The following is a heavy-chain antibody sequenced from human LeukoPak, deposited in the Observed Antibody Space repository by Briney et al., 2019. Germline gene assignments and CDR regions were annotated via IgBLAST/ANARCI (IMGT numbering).Heavy chain of an antibody. J-gene: IGHJ4*02. D-gene: IGHD1/OR15-1a*01. Sequence: GGSLRLSCAASGFTFDNYAMSWVRQTPGKGLEWVSLISGSGSNTYYADSVKGRFTISRDNSKSTLYLQMNSLRAEDTAVYYCGNLNTPMGYWGQGALVTVSS. CDR3: GNLNTPMGY. V-gene: IGHV3-23*01. CDR2: ISGSGSNT. CDR1: GFTFDNYA.